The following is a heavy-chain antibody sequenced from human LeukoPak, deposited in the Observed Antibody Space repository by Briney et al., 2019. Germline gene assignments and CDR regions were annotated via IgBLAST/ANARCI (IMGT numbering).Heavy chain of an antibody. CDR1: GYSISSGYY. CDR2: IYHSGST. V-gene: IGHV4-38-2*02. Sequence: SETLSLTCTVSGYSISSGYYWGWIRQPPGKGLEWIGNIYHSGSTYYNPSLKSRVTISVDTSKNQFSLKLSSVTAADTAVYYCARRNERRATTFFDYWGQGTLVTVSS. D-gene: IGHD1-26*01. CDR3: ARRNERRATTFFDY. J-gene: IGHJ4*02.